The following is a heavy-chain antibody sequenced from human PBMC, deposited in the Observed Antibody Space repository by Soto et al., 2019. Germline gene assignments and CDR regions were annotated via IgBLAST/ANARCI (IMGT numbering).Heavy chain of an antibody. CDR3: ARHLSGGYYYDSSGYSP. V-gene: IGHV5-51*01. D-gene: IGHD3-22*01. CDR1: GYSFTSYW. Sequence: GESLKISCKGSGYSFTSYWIGWVRQMPGKGLEWMGIIYPGDSDTRYSPSFQGQVTISADKSISTAYLQWSSLKASDTAMYYCARHLSGGYYYDSSGYSPWGQGTLVTVPQ. J-gene: IGHJ5*02. CDR2: IYPGDSDT.